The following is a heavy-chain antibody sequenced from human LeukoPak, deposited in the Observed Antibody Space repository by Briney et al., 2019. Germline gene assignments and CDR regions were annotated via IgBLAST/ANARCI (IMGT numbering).Heavy chain of an antibody. CDR2: IYYSGST. D-gene: IGHD3-3*01. CDR1: GSSISSSSYY. Sequence: SETLSLTCTVSGSSISSSSYYWGWIRQPPGKGLEWIGSIYYSGSTYYNPSLKSRVTISVDTSKNQFSLKLSSVTAADTAVYYCARLRGAYYDFWSGPSTPFDYWGQGTLVTVSS. V-gene: IGHV4-39*01. CDR3: ARLRGAYYDFWSGPSTPFDY. J-gene: IGHJ4*02.